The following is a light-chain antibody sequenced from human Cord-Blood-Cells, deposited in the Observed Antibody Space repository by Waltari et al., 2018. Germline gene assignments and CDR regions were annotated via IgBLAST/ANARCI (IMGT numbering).Light chain of an antibody. V-gene: IGLV2-23*03. CDR1: SSDVGRYNF. CDR3: CSYAGSSTFRV. Sequence: QSALTQPASVSGSPGQSITIACTGTSSDVGRYNFVSWYQQHPGKAPKLMIYEGSKRPSGVSKRFSGAKSVNTASLTISGLQAEDEADYYCCSYAGSSTFRVFGGGTKLTVL. J-gene: IGLJ2*01. CDR2: EGS.